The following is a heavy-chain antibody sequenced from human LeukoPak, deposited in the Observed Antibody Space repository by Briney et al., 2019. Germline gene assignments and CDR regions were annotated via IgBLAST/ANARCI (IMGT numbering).Heavy chain of an antibody. V-gene: IGHV4-38-2*01. CDR3: ARRGIAVAGDFDY. CDR2: IYHSGST. J-gene: IGHJ4*02. Sequence: SETLSLTCAVSGYSISSGYYWGWIRQLPGKGLEWIGSIYHSGSTYYNPSLKSRVTISVDTSKNQFSLKLSSVTAADTAVYYCARRGIAVAGDFDYWGQGTLVTVSS. D-gene: IGHD6-19*01. CDR1: GYSISSGYY.